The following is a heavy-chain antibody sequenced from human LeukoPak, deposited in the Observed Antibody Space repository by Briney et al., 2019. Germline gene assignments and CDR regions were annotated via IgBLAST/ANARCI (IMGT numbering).Heavy chain of an antibody. CDR1: GGSISSGDYY. CDR2: IYYSGST. Sequence: PSQTLSLTCTVSGGSISSGDYYWSWIRQPPGKGLEWIGYIYYSGSTYYNPSLKSRVTISVDTSKNQFSLKLSSVTAADTAVYYCARVEQLGGWLDPWGQGTLVTVSS. CDR3: ARVEQLGGWLDP. J-gene: IGHJ5*02. D-gene: IGHD6-13*01. V-gene: IGHV4-30-4*01.